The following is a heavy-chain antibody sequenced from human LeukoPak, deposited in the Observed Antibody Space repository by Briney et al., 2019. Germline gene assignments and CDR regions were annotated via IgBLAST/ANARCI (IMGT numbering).Heavy chain of an antibody. D-gene: IGHD1-20*01. CDR1: GYTFTGYY. V-gene: IGHV1-2*02. CDR2: INPNSGGT. J-gene: IGHJ5*02. Sequence: GASVKVSCKASGYTFTGYYMHWVRQAPGQGLEWMGWINPNSGGTNYAQKFQGRVTMTGDTSISTAYMELSRLRSDDTAVYYCARVLSITGTVNWFDPWGQGALVTVSS. CDR3: ARVLSITGTVNWFDP.